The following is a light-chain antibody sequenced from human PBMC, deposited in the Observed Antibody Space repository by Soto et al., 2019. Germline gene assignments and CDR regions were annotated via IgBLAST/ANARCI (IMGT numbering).Light chain of an antibody. V-gene: IGLV2-14*03. CDR3: ASFTRSVTVV. J-gene: IGLJ2*01. CDR1: SSDVGGYNY. Sequence: QSVLTQPVSVSGSPGQSITISCAGTSSDVGGYNYVSWYQQHPGKVPRLIISDVNKRPSGVSDRFSGSKSGNTASLTISGLQAEDEADYYCASFTRSVTVVFGGGTKLTVL. CDR2: DVN.